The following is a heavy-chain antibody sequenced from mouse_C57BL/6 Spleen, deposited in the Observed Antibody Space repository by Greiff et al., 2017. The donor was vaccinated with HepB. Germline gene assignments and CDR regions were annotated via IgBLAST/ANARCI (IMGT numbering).Heavy chain of an antibody. CDR2: IDPSDSYT. V-gene: IGHV1-69*01. D-gene: IGHD3-2*02. CDR3: AREGAAQSLDY. J-gene: IGHJ2*01. CDR1: GYTFTSYW. Sequence: QVQLKQPGAELVMPGASVKLSCKASGYTFTSYWMHWVKQRPGQGLEWIGEIDPSDSYTNYNQKFKGKSTLTVDKSSSTAYMQLSSLTSEDSAVYYCAREGAAQSLDYWGQGTTLTVSS.